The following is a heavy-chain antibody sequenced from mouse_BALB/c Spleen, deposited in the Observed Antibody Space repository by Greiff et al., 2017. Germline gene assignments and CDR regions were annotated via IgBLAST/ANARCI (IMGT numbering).Heavy chain of an antibody. CDR1: GYTFTNYW. J-gene: IGHJ4*01. Sequence: QVQLKQSGAELVRPGTSVKISCKASGYTFTNYWLGWVKQRPGHGLEWIGDIYPGGGYTNYNEKFKGKATLTADTSSSTAYMQLSSLTSEDSAVYFCARLITTLRAMDYWGQGTSVTVSS. CDR2: IYPGGGYT. CDR3: ARLITTLRAMDY. D-gene: IGHD2-4*01. V-gene: IGHV1-63*02.